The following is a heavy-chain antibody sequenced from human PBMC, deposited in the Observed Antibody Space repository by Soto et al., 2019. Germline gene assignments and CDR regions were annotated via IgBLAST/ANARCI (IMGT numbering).Heavy chain of an antibody. D-gene: IGHD3-10*01. CDR1: GGTFSSYA. J-gene: IGHJ6*02. CDR3: ARDDARNYYGSGSYYASYYYYGMDV. Sequence: SVKVSCKASGGTFSSYAISWVRQAPGQGLEWMGGIIPIFGTANYAQKLQGRVTITADESTSTAYMELSSLRSEDTAVYYCARDDARNYYGSGSYYASYYYYGMDVWGQGTTVPVSS. V-gene: IGHV1-69*13. CDR2: IIPIFGTA.